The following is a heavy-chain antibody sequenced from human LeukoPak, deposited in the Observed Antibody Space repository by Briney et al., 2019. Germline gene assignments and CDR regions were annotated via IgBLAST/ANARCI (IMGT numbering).Heavy chain of an antibody. V-gene: IGHV3-49*04. J-gene: IGHJ4*02. CDR3: TRGIAVAGLFDY. CDR2: IRSKAYGGTT. D-gene: IGHD6-19*01. CDR1: GFTFGDYA. Sequence: PGGSLRLSCTASGFTFGDYAMSWVRQAPGKGLGWVGFIRSKAYGGTTEYAASVKGRFTISRDDSKSIAYLQMSSLKTEDTAVYYCTRGIAVAGLFDYWGQGTLVTVSS.